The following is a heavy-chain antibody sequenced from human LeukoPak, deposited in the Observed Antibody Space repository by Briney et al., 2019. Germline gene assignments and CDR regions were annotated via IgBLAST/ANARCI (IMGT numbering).Heavy chain of an antibody. V-gene: IGHV3-33*06. D-gene: IGHD6-6*01. J-gene: IGHJ6*03. Sequence: GGSLRLSCAASGFTFSSYGMHWVRQAPGKGLEWEAVIWYDGSNKYYADSVKGRFTISRDNSKNTLYLQMNSLRAEDTAVYYCAKDRSSSSYYMDVWGKGTTVTVSS. CDR3: AKDRSSSSYYMDV. CDR1: GFTFSSYG. CDR2: IWYDGSNK.